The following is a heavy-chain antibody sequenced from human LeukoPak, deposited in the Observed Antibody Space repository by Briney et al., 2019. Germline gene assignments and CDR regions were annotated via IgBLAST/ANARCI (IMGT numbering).Heavy chain of an antibody. J-gene: IGHJ4*02. Sequence: EASVTVSCKASGYTFTDHYIHWVRQAPGQGFEWMGWINPNTGGTDYAQKFQDRIAISTYTSITTVYMELSRLKSDDTALYYCARDLATVDGIAWYYFENWGQGTLVTVS. CDR3: ARDLATVDGIAWYYFEN. CDR2: INPNTGGT. D-gene: IGHD5-24*01. V-gene: IGHV1-2*02. CDR1: GYTFTDHY.